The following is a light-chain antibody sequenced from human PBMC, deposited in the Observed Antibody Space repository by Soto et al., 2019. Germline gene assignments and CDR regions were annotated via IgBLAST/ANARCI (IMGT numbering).Light chain of an antibody. CDR3: AAWDDSLNGAV. J-gene: IGLJ7*01. V-gene: IGLV1-44*01. Sequence: QPLLPQPPSASGAPGQRGTLSCSGSGSSIGSNTENWYQQLPGTAPKLHIYSNNQRPSGVPDRFSGSKSGTSASLAISGLQSEDEADYYCAAWDDSLNGAVFGGGTQLTVL. CDR2: SNN. CDR1: GSSIGSNT.